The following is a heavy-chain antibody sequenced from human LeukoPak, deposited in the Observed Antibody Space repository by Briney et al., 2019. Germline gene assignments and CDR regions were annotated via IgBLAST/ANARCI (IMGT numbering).Heavy chain of an antibody. D-gene: IGHD6-19*01. CDR3: AKDPKAAVAGEGYFDY. V-gene: IGHV3-11*05. Sequence: GGSLRLSCAASGFTFSDYYMSWIRQAPGKGLEWVSYISSSSSYTNYADSVKGRFTISRDNAKNTLYLQMNSLRAEDTAVYYCAKDPKAAVAGEGYFDYWGQGTLVTVSS. CDR1: GFTFSDYY. CDR2: ISSSSSYT. J-gene: IGHJ4*02.